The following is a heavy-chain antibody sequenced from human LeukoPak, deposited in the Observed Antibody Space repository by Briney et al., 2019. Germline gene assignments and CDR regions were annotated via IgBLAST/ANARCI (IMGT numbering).Heavy chain of an antibody. CDR3: ARGPDYDILTPWFDP. D-gene: IGHD3-9*01. CDR2: INPNSGGT. J-gene: IGHJ5*02. Sequence: ASVKVSCKASGYTVTSYYMHWVRQAPGQGLEWMGWINPNSGGTNYAQKFQGWVTMTRDTSISTAYMELSRLRSDDTAVYYCARGPDYDILTPWFDPWGQGTLVTVSS. CDR1: GYTVTSYY. V-gene: IGHV1-2*04.